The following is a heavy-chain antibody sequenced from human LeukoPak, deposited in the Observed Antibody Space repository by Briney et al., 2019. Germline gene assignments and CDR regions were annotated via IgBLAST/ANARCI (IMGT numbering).Heavy chain of an antibody. CDR1: GGSISSGDYY. D-gene: IGHD2-21*01. Sequence: EAAETLSLTGTVSGGSISSGDYYGSWIRQPPRKGLEWIGYIYYSGSTYYNPSLKSRVTVAVDTSKNQFCLKLSSVTAADTAVYYCARHSFGAFDIWGQGTMVTVSS. CDR3: ARHSFGAFDI. CDR2: IYYSGST. V-gene: IGHV4-30-4*08. J-gene: IGHJ3*02.